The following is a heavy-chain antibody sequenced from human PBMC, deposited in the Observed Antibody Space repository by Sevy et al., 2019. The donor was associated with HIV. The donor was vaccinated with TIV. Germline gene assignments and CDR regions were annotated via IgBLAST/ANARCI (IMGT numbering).Heavy chain of an antibody. D-gene: IGHD3-9*01. CDR1: GFTFSNAW. V-gene: IGHV3-15*01. CDR2: IKSKTDGGTT. J-gene: IGHJ6*02. Sequence: GGSLRLSCAASGFTFSNAWMSWVRQAPGKGLEWVGRIKSKTDGGTTDYAAPVKGRFTISRDDSKNTLYLQMNSLRAEDTAVYYCARDLVLRYFDWVLKYGMDVWGQGTTVTVSS. CDR3: ARDLVLRYFDWVLKYGMDV.